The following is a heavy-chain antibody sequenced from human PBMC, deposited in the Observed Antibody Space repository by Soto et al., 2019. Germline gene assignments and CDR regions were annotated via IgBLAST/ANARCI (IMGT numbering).Heavy chain of an antibody. V-gene: IGHV1-69*13. J-gene: IGHJ5*02. Sequence: SVKVSCKASGGTFSSYAISWVRQAPGQGLEWMGGIIPIFGTANYAQKFQGRVTITADESTSTAYMELSSLRSEDTAVYYCARDIVVVVAATRWFDPRGQGTLVTVSS. CDR3: ARDIVVVVAATRWFDP. CDR2: IIPIFGTA. D-gene: IGHD2-15*01. CDR1: GGTFSSYA.